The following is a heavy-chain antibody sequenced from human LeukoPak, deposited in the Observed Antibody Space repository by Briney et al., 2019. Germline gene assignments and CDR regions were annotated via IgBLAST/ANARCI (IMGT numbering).Heavy chain of an antibody. D-gene: IGHD3-10*01. CDR1: GYTFTGYY. V-gene: IGHV1-18*04. Sequence: ASVKVSCKASGYTFTGYYMHWVRQAPGQGLEWMGWISAYNGNTNYAQKRQGRVTMTTDTSTSTAYMELSSLRSEDTAVYYCARDPPLEGGSGSYFIWGQGTLVTVSS. CDR3: ARDPPLEGGSGSYFI. J-gene: IGHJ4*02. CDR2: ISAYNGNT.